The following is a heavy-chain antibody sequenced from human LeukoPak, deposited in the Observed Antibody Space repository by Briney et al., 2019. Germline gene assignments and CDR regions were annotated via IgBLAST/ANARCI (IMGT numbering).Heavy chain of an antibody. V-gene: IGHV3-21*01. D-gene: IGHD1-7*01. J-gene: IGHJ3*01. CDR3: ARDPGTTQTLHDAFDV. CDR2: ISTSSSYI. Sequence: GGSLRLSCAASGFTFSSYAMNWVRQAPGKGLEWVSFISTSSSYIYYADSVKGRFTISRDNARNSLYLQMNSLRAEDTAVYYCARDPGTTQTLHDAFDVWGQGTLVTVSS. CDR1: GFTFSSYA.